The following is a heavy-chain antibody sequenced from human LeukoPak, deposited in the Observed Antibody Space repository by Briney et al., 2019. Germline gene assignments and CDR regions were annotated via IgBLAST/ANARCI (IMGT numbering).Heavy chain of an antibody. CDR1: GFIFSSYW. CDR2: INTDGSIT. D-gene: IGHD5-24*01. J-gene: IGHJ4*02. V-gene: IGHV3-74*01. Sequence: GGSLSLSCAASGFIFSSYWMHWVRQAPGKGPVWFSHINTDGSITDYADSVKGRFTISRDNSKNTLYLQVNSLRAEDMAVYHCAKQLSRGEWVDSWGQGTLVTVSS. CDR3: AKQLSRGEWVDS.